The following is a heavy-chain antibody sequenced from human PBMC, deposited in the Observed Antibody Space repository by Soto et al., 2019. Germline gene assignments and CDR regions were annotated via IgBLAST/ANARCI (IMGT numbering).Heavy chain of an antibody. CDR2: IWYDGSNK. D-gene: IGHD4-17*01. CDR1: GFTFSSYG. V-gene: IGHV3-33*01. CDR3: ARDKMTTVTKAYYYGMDV. J-gene: IGHJ6*02. Sequence: LRLSCAASGFTFSSYGMHWVRQAPGKGLEWVAVIWYDGSNKYYADSVKGRFTISRDNSKNTLYLQMNSLRAEDTAVYYCARDKMTTVTKAYYYGMDVWGQGTTVTVSS.